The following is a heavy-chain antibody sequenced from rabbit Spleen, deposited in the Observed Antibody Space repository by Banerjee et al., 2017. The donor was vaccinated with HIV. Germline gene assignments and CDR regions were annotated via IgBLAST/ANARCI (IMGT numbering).Heavy chain of an antibody. CDR1: GVSFSSYYY. CDR2: IYGGSSGRT. V-gene: IGHV1S40*01. D-gene: IGHD7-1*01. Sequence: QSLEESGGDLVKPGASLTLTCTASGVSFSSYYYMCWVRQAPGKGLEWIACIYGGSSGRTWYASWLNGRFTISKTSSTMVTLQMTSLTVADTATYFCARFYAGYGDFGYAAMWGQGTLVTVS. CDR3: ARFYAGYGDFGYAAM. J-gene: IGHJ3*01.